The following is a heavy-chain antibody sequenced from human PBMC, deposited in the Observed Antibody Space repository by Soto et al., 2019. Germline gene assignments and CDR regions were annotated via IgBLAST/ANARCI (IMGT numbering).Heavy chain of an antibody. CDR2: ISYDGSNK. Sequence: QVQLVESGGGVVQPGRSLRLSCAASGFTFSSYGMHWVRQAPGKGLEWVAVISYDGSNKYYADSVKGRFTISRDNSKNTLYLQMNSLRAEDTAVYYCAKDLVTLLYYFDYWGQGTLVTVSS. V-gene: IGHV3-30*18. CDR1: GFTFSSYG. D-gene: IGHD4-4*01. J-gene: IGHJ4*02. CDR3: AKDLVTLLYYFDY.